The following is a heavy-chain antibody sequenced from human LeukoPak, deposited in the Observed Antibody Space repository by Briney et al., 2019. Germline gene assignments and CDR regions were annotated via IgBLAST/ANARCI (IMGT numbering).Heavy chain of an antibody. J-gene: IGHJ5*02. Sequence: PSETLSLTCTVSGGSISNGGYYWSWIRQHPGKGLEWIGYIYYSGSTYYNPSLKSRVTISVDTSKNQFSLKLSSVTAADTAVYYCASREGGYSYGYGMNRRLSNWFDPWGQGTLVTVSS. CDR3: ASREGGYSYGYGMNRRLSNWFDP. V-gene: IGHV4-31*03. CDR2: IYYSGST. CDR1: GGSISNGGYY. D-gene: IGHD5-18*01.